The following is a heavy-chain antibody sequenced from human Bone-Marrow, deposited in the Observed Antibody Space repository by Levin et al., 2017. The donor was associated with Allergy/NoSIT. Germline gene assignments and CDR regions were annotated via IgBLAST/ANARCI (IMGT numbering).Heavy chain of an antibody. D-gene: IGHD5-18*01. CDR2: IKSRTDGGTT. J-gene: IGHJ4*02. CDR1: GFTFSDAW. V-gene: IGHV3-15*01. CDR3: TTEDADTAMSY. Sequence: GESLKISCAASGFTFSDAWMSWVRQAPGKGLEWVGRIKSRTDGGTTDYAAPVKGRFSISRDDSINSLYLQMNSLNTEDTAVYYCTTEDADTAMSYWGQGTLVTVSS.